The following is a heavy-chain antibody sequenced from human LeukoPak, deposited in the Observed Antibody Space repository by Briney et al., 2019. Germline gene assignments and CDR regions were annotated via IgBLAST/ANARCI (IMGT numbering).Heavy chain of an antibody. CDR2: IHYSGST. J-gene: IGHJ4*02. CDR3: AMYDSFFDY. CDR1: GGSVSSGSYY. Sequence: SETLSLTCTVSGGSVSSGSYYWSWIRQPPGQGLEWIGYIHYSGSTNYNPSLKSRVTISLDTSKKQFFLRLSSVTAADTAIYYCAMYDSFFDYCGQGTLVTVSS. V-gene: IGHV4-61*01. D-gene: IGHD1-1*01.